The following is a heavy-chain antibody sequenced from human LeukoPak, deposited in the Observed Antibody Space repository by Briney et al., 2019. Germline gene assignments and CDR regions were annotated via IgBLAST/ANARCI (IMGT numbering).Heavy chain of an antibody. Sequence: GRSLRLSCAASGFTFSSYAMDRVRQAPGKGLEWVAVISYDGSKTYYADSVKGRFTISRDNSKNTLYLQMNSLRAEDTAVYYCARDYGYSGRRGIDYWGQGTLVTVSS. CDR3: ARDYGYSGRRGIDY. D-gene: IGHD1-26*01. CDR1: GFTFSSYA. V-gene: IGHV3-30-3*01. CDR2: ISYDGSKT. J-gene: IGHJ4*02.